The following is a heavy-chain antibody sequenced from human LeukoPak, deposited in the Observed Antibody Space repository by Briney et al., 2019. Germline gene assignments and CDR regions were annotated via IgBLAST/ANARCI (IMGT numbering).Heavy chain of an antibody. J-gene: IGHJ6*02. V-gene: IGHV4-39*01. Sequence: SSETLSLTCTVSGGSISSSSYYWGWIRQPLGKGLEWIGSIYYSGSTYYNPSLKSRVTISVDTSKNQFSLKLSSVTAADTAVYYCARGVIGASYDFWSGYYYYYGMDVWGQGTTVTVSS. D-gene: IGHD3-3*01. CDR2: IYYSGST. CDR3: ARGVIGASYDFWSGYYYYYGMDV. CDR1: GGSISSSSYY.